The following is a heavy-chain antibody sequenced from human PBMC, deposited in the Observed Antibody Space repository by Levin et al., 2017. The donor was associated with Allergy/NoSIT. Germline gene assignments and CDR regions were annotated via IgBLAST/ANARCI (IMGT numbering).Heavy chain of an antibody. V-gene: IGHV1-46*01. J-gene: IGHJ4*02. CDR1: GYSFTDFY. CDR3: ARGPPTPRGDY. Sequence: PVASVKVSCKSSGYSFTDFYIYWVRQAPGQGLEWMGLIAPSGGTTIFAQKFQGRVTMTGDTSTSTVYMDLSSLTSDDTAVYYCARGPPTPRGDYWGQGTLVTVSS. CDR2: IAPSGGTT.